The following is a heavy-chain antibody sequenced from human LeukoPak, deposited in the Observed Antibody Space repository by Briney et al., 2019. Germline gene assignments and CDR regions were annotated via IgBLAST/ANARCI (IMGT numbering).Heavy chain of an antibody. CDR1: GFTFSSYG. J-gene: IGHJ1*01. CDR3: AKGAGPYYYGWGSLKYLPAEYFQH. CDR2: IWYDGSNK. D-gene: IGHD3-10*01. V-gene: IGHV3-30*02. Sequence: PLGSLRLSSAASGFTFSSYGMHCVRQAPRKGLEWVSFIWYDGSNKYYADSVKGRFTISRDNSKNTLYLQMNSLRAEDTAVYYCAKGAGPYYYGWGSLKYLPAEYFQHWGQGTLVTVSS.